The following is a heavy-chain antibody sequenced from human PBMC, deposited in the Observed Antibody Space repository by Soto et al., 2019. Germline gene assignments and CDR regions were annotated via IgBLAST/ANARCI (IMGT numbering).Heavy chain of an antibody. CDR3: ARELGGSSGFYDLDY. CDR2: INPSGGST. Sequence: QVQLVQSGAEVKKPGASVKVSCKASGYTFTSYYMHWVRQAPGQGLEWMGIINPSGGSTSYAQKFQGRATMTRDTSTSTVYMELSSLRSEDTAVYYCARELGGSSGFYDLDYWGQGTLVTVSS. J-gene: IGHJ4*02. CDR1: GYTFTSYY. V-gene: IGHV1-46*01. D-gene: IGHD6-19*01.